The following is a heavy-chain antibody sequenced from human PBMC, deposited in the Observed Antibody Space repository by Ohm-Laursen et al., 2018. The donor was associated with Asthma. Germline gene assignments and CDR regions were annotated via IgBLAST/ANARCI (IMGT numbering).Heavy chain of an antibody. J-gene: IGHJ3*02. CDR3: ARHSHYGDPSSDAFDI. CDR2: IYYSGST. D-gene: IGHD4-17*01. V-gene: IGHV4-39*01. Sequence: PSDTLSLTCTVSGGSISSSSYYWGWIRQPPGKGLEWIGSIYYSGSTYYNPSLKSRVTISVDTSKNQFSLKLSSVTAADTAVYYCARHSHYGDPSSDAFDIWGQGTMVTVSS. CDR1: GGSISSSSYY.